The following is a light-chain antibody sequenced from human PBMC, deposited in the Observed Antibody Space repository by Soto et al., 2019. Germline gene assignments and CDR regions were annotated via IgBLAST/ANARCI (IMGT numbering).Light chain of an antibody. CDR3: QQLNSYPLT. CDR2: AAS. Sequence: IQLTPSPSYLSASVGDRVTITCRASQSISSYLAWYQQKSGKAPKLLIYAASTLQSGVPSRFSGSGSGTDFTLTISSLQPEDFATYYCQQLNSYPLTVGGGTKVDIK. J-gene: IGKJ4*01. V-gene: IGKV1-9*01. CDR1: QSISSY.